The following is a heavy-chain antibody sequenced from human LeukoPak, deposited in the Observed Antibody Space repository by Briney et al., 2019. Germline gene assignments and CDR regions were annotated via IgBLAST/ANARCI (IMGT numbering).Heavy chain of an antibody. J-gene: IGHJ6*02. D-gene: IGHD3-16*01. CDR3: ARGVWGHQYYALDV. Sequence: ASVKVSCKASGYTFTAYYMHWVRQAPGQGLEWMGWINPNSGDTYYAQKSQGRVSMTRDTSISTAYMEVSTDDTAVYYCARGVWGHQYYALDVWGQGTTVTVSS. CDR2: INPNSGDT. V-gene: IGHV1-2*02. CDR1: GYTFTAYY.